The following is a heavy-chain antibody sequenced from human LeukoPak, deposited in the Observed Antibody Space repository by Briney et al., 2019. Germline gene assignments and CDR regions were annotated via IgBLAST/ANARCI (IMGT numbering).Heavy chain of an antibody. D-gene: IGHD6-19*01. CDR3: ARGEQWLVWVYFDY. CDR1: EFTFSSYS. J-gene: IGHJ4*02. CDR2: IKQDGSEK. Sequence: GGSLRLSCAASEFTFSSYSMNWVRQAPGKGLEWVANIKQDGSEKYYVDSVKGRFTISGDNAKNSLYLQMNSLRAEDTAVYYCARGEQWLVWVYFDYWGQGTLVTVSS. V-gene: IGHV3-7*01.